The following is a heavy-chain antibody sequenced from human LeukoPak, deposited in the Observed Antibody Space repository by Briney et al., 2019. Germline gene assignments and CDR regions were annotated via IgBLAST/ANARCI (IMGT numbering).Heavy chain of an antibody. J-gene: IGHJ4*02. V-gene: IGHV4-4*09. Sequence: SETLSLTCTVSGASIPSSYYWSWIRQPPGKGLEGIGYISASGNTNYNPSLKSRVTISVDTSKSQFSLNLSSVTAADTAIYYCARLTGGGSYWGYFDYWGQGNLVTVSS. D-gene: IGHD1-26*01. CDR2: ISASGNT. CDR3: ARLTGGGSYWGYFDY. CDR1: GASIPSSYY.